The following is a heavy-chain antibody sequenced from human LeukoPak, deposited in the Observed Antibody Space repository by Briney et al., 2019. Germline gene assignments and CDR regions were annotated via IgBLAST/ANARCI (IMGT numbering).Heavy chain of an antibody. J-gene: IGHJ4*02. CDR3: SRDTDPYCCGDCDRDY. CDR2: ISSSSSYI. Sequence: GGSLRLSCAASGFTFSSYSMNWVRQAPGKGLEWVSSISSSSSYIYYADSVKGRFTISRDNAKNSLYLQMNSLEADEKYGHYRSRDTDPYCCGDCDRDYWGQGTLVTVSS. D-gene: IGHD2-21*02. V-gene: IGHV3-21*03. CDR1: GFTFSSYS.